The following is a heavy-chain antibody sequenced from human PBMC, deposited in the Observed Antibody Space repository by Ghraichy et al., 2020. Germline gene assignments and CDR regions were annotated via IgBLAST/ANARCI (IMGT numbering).Heavy chain of an antibody. J-gene: IGHJ5*02. Sequence: GESLNISCKGAGYSFTSSWVGWVRQMPGKGLEWMGIIHPGDSDTRYSPSFQGQVTISADKSISTAYLQWSSLKASDTAMYYCARVLGDFWSGQNWFDPWGQGTLVIVSS. CDR3: ARVLGDFWSGQNWFDP. CDR1: GYSFTSSW. D-gene: IGHD3-3*01. CDR2: IHPGDSDT. V-gene: IGHV5-51*01.